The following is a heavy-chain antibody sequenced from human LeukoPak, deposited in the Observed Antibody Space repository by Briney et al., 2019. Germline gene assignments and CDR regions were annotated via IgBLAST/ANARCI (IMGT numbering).Heavy chain of an antibody. CDR3: ASLWSGWSKLLGL. Sequence: GGSLRLSCAASGFTFSNYEMNWVRQAPGKGLEWVSYISNRDSTIYYADSVKGRFTIPRDNAKNSLYLQMNSLRAEDTAIYYCASLWSGWSKLLGLWGQGTLVTVSS. J-gene: IGHJ5*02. D-gene: IGHD3-3*01. CDR1: GFTFSNYE. CDR2: ISNRDSTI. V-gene: IGHV3-48*03.